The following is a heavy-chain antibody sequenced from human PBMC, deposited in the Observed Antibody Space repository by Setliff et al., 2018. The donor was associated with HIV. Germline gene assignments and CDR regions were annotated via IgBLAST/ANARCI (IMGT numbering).Heavy chain of an antibody. CDR3: ARDATRGGDFDY. Sequence: ETLSLSCAASGFTFSRYWMTWVRQAPGKGLEWVANIKEDGSETYYVDSVKGRFTISRDNAKNSLYLQMNSLKVEDTAVYYCARDATRGGDFDYWGQGILVTVSS. D-gene: IGHD1-26*01. J-gene: IGHJ4*02. CDR2: IKEDGSET. V-gene: IGHV3-7*01. CDR1: GFTFSRYW.